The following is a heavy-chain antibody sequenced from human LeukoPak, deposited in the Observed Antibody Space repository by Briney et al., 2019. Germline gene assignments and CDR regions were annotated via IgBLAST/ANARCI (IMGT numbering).Heavy chain of an antibody. J-gene: IGHJ3*02. Sequence: GGSLRLSCAASGFTFSSYWMSWVRQAPGKGLEWVANIKQDGSEKYYADSVKGRFTISRDNSKNTLYLQMNSLRAEDTAVYYCAKEYYYDSSGYLPSDIWGQGTMVTVSS. CDR2: IKQDGSEK. V-gene: IGHV3-7*01. CDR1: GFTFSSYW. CDR3: AKEYYYDSSGYLPSDI. D-gene: IGHD3-22*01.